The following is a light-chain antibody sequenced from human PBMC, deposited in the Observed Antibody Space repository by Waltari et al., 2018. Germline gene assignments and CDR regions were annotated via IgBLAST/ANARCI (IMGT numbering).Light chain of an antibody. CDR3: SSYTSSSTGV. CDR1: SSDVGGYNY. CDR2: DVS. Sequence: QSALTQPASVSGSPGQSITISCTGTSSDVGGYNYVSWYQQHPGKAPKLMIYDVSKRPSGVSNRFPGSKSGNTASLTISGLQAEDEADYYCSSYTSSSTGVFGGGTKLTVL. V-gene: IGLV2-14*01. J-gene: IGLJ2*01.